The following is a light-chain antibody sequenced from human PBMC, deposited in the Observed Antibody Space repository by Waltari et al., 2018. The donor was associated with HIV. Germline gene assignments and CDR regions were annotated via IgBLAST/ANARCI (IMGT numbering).Light chain of an antibody. CDR1: QNLLHTNGNNY. V-gene: IGKV2-28*01. CDR3: MHGQQTPV. Sequence: DIAMIQSPAYLAASAGESTPISSKSSQNLLHTNGNNYLDWYLQRPGQAPELLIYLGSQRASGVPDRIAGSGSGTSFILKINRVEAEDVGVYYCMHGQQTPVFGQGTKVEIK. J-gene: IGKJ1*01. CDR2: LGS.